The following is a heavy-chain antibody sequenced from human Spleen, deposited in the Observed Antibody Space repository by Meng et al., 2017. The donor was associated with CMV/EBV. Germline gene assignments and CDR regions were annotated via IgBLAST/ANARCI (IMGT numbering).Heavy chain of an antibody. CDR2: TYYRSKWYT. Sequence: GTSAAWNWIRQSPSKGLEWLGRTYYRSKWYTDYASSVKSRISINPDTSKNQFSLHLNSVTPEDTAVYYCARDSTGYSGYEHNWFDPWGQGTLVTVSS. CDR3: ARDSTGYSGYEHNWFDP. CDR1: GTSAA. V-gene: IGHV6-1*01. D-gene: IGHD5-12*01. J-gene: IGHJ5*02.